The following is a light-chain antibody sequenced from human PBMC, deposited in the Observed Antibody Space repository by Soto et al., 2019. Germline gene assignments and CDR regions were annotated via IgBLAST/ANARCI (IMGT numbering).Light chain of an antibody. V-gene: IGLV1-51*01. Sequence: QSVLTQPPSMSAAPGQKVTISCSGSSSNIENNYVSWYQQDPGTAPKLLIYDNNRRPSGIPDRFSGSKSGTSATLGITGLQPGDEAHYYCVSWDSSLSVVVFGGGTKLTVL. CDR1: SSNIENNY. CDR3: VSWDSSLSVVV. J-gene: IGLJ2*01. CDR2: DNN.